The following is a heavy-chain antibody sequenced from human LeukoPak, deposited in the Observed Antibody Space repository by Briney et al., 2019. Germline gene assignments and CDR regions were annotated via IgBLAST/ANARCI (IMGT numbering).Heavy chain of an antibody. D-gene: IGHD6-13*01. J-gene: IGHJ5*02. Sequence: PSETLSLTCTVSGGSISSYYWSWIRQPPGKGLEWIGYIYYSGSTNYNPSLKSRVTISVDTSKNQSSLKLSSVTAADTAVYYCARHRRIAAAGNWFDPWGQGTLVTVSS. CDR1: GGSISSYY. V-gene: IGHV4-59*08. CDR3: ARHRRIAAAGNWFDP. CDR2: IYYSGST.